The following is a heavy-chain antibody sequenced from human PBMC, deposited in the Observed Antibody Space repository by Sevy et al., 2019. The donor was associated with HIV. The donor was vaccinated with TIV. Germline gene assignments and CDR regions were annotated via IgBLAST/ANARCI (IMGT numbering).Heavy chain of an antibody. J-gene: IGHJ3*02. Sequence: GGSLRLSCAASGFTFSSYSMNWVRQAPGKGLEWVSYISSSSSTIYYADSVKGRFTISRDNAKNSLYLQMNSPRDEDTAVYYCARELLTMIVVAYAFDIWGQGTMVTVSS. CDR3: ARELLTMIVVAYAFDI. CDR1: GFTFSSYS. V-gene: IGHV3-48*02. D-gene: IGHD3-22*01. CDR2: ISSSSSTI.